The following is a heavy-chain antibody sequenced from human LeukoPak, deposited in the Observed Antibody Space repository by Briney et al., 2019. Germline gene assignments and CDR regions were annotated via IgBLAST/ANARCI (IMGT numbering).Heavy chain of an antibody. CDR1: GFSFSDKW. CDR3: ARDFLLESRGADFDF. Sequence: GGSLRLSCAACGFSFSDKWMHWVRQVPGKGLMWVARINPDGSVTSCADSVKGRFTISRDNSKSSLYLEMNNLRVEDTALYYCARDFLLESRGADFDFWGQGTLVTVSS. CDR2: INPDGSVT. V-gene: IGHV3-74*01. D-gene: IGHD1-1*01. J-gene: IGHJ4*02.